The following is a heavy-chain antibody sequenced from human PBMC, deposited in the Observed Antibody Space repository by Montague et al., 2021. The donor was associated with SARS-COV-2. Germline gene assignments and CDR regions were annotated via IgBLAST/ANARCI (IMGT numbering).Heavy chain of an antibody. Sequence: SETLSLTRTVSGGSISSSSYYWGWLRQPPGKGLEWIGSIYYSGSTYYNPSLKSRVTISVDTSKNQFSLKLSSVTAADTAVYYCARVGRQQLVRLSGMDVWGQGTTVTVSS. J-gene: IGHJ6*02. V-gene: IGHV4-39*07. CDR2: IYYSGST. CDR1: GGSISSSSYY. CDR3: ARVGRQQLVRLSGMDV. D-gene: IGHD6-13*01.